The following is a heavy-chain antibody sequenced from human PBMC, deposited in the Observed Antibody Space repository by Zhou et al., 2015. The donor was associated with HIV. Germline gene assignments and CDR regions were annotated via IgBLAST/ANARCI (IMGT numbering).Heavy chain of an antibody. J-gene: IGHJ4*02. D-gene: IGHD3-22*01. CDR1: GGTFSSYG. CDR2: IIPVFGTP. Sequence: QVQLVQSGAEVKKPGSSVKVSCKASGGTFSSYGISWVRQAPGQGLEWMGGIIPVFGTPNYAPRFRGRVTITADKSTRTAYMELSSLRSEDTAIYYCAADVPSYYYDSSGHLVMGVHWGQGTLVTVSS. V-gene: IGHV1-69*06. CDR3: AADVPSYYYDSSGHLVMGVH.